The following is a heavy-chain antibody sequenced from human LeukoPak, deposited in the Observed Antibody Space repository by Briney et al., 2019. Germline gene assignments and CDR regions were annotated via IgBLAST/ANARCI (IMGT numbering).Heavy chain of an antibody. CDR1: GGSIRSYY. Sequence: SETLSLTCTVSGGSIRSYYWSWIRQPPGKGLEGLGYIYYSGSTNYNPSLKSRVTISVDTSKNPFSLKLSTATAADTAVYYCARTTEGYCRGRSCYSYYYYMDVWGKGTTVTVSS. D-gene: IGHD2-15*01. CDR3: ARTTEGYCRGRSCYSYYYYMDV. V-gene: IGHV4-59*01. J-gene: IGHJ6*03. CDR2: IYYSGST.